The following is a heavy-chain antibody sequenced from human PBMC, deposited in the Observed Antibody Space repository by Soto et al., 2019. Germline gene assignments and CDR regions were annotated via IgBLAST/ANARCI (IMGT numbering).Heavy chain of an antibody. V-gene: IGHV1-3*01. Sequence: QVQLVQSGAEVKKPGASVKVSCKASGYTFTTYALHWVRQAPGQRPEWMGWINPASGHTKYSKKFQDRVTITRDTSASTGYMELISLRSEDTAVYYCGRSVVGATGEILYNAMDVWGQGTTVTVSS. CDR2: INPASGHT. D-gene: IGHD1-26*01. CDR1: GYTFTTYA. J-gene: IGHJ6*02. CDR3: GRSVVGATGEILYNAMDV.